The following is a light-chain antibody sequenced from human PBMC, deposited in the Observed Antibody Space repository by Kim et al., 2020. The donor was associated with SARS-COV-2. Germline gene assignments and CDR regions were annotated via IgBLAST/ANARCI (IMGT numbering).Light chain of an antibody. CDR2: GTS. CDR1: TANIGASYV. V-gene: IGLV1-40*01. J-gene: IGLJ1*01. CDR3: QSYDSSLSGSKV. Sequence: FTISSTGRTANIGASYVVLWYQHLPGTAPKLLIYGTSNRPSGVPDRFSGSKSGTSASLAITGLQAEDEADYYCQSYDSSLSGSKVFGTGTKVTFL.